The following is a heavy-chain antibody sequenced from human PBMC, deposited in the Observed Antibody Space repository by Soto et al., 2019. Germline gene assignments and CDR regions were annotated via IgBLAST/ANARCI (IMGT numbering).Heavy chain of an antibody. Sequence: EVQLLESGGGLVQPGGSLRLSCAASGFTFSSYAMNWVRQAPGKGLEWVSVISGSDGSTYYADSVKGRFTISRDNSKNTLNLQMNSLRAGDTGVYDCARRSSSWYFDYWGQGSLVTVSS. J-gene: IGHJ4*02. CDR2: ISGSDGST. CDR3: ARRSSSWYFDY. V-gene: IGHV3-23*01. CDR1: GFTFSSYA. D-gene: IGHD6-13*01.